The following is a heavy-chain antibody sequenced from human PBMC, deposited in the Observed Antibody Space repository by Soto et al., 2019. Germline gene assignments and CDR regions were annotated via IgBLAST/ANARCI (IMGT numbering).Heavy chain of an antibody. D-gene: IGHD3-9*01. CDR3: SHREPRLRYPST. V-gene: IGHV2-5*02. CDR1: GFSLSTSGVG. CDR2: IYWDDDK. J-gene: IGHJ5*02. Sequence: QITLKESGPTLVKPTQTLTLTCTFSGFSLSTSGVGVGWIRQPPGKALEWLALIYWDDDKRYSPSLKSRLTITNDTSINQVVLTMTNMDPIDTATYYWSHREPRLRYPSTWGEGTLVTVSS.